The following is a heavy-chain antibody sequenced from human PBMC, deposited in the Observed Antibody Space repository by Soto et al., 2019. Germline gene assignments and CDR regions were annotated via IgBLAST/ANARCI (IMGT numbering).Heavy chain of an antibody. J-gene: IGHJ6*02. CDR3: ARGFSDSSGYHLTRGYYYYRMDV. D-gene: IGHD3-22*01. V-gene: IGHV1-69*13. Sequence: GASVKVSCKASGGTFSSYAIRWVRQGPGQGLEPTGGIIPIFGTANYAQKFQGRVTITADESTSTAYMELSSLRSEDTAVYYCARGFSDSSGYHLTRGYYYYRMDVWGQGTLVTVYS. CDR1: GGTFSSYA. CDR2: IIPIFGTA.